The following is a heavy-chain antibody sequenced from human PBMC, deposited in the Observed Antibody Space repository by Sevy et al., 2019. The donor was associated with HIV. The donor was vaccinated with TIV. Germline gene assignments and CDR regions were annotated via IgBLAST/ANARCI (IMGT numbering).Heavy chain of an antibody. D-gene: IGHD2-15*01. Sequence: GGSLRLSCAASGFTSSSYAMHWVRQAPGKGLEWVAVISYDGSNKYYADSVKGRFTISRDNSKNTLYLQMNSLRAEDTAVYYCARDNDCSGGSCSYYYGMDVWGQGTTVTVSS. CDR1: GFTSSSYA. CDR3: ARDNDCSGGSCSYYYGMDV. V-gene: IGHV3-30-3*01. J-gene: IGHJ6*02. CDR2: ISYDGSNK.